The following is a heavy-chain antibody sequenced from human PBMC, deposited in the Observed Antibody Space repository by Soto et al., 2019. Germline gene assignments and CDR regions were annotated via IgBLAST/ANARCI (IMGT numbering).Heavy chain of an antibody. D-gene: IGHD6-13*01. CDR3: AKRPLTAAGFDY. V-gene: IGHV3-23*01. J-gene: IGHJ4*02. CDR2: ITGIGGGT. Sequence: GGSLRLSCAASGFTFSNYAMTWVRQAPGKGLEWVSVITGIGGGTYFVDSVKGRFTISRDNSKNTVYLQMNSLRAEDTAVYYCAKRPLTAAGFDYWGQGTLVTVSS. CDR1: GFTFSNYA.